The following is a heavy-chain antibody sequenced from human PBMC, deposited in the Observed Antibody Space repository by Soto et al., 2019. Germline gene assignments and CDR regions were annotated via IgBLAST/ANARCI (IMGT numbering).Heavy chain of an antibody. CDR1: GFTFDDYA. D-gene: IGHD6-6*01. J-gene: IGHJ4*02. Sequence: QPGGSLRLSCVASGFTFDDYAVHWVRQGPGKGLEWVSGISGDSGTIGYGDSVKGRFTISRDNAKNSLLLRLNSLRTEDTAVYYCARGLGSFFTFDLWGLGTPVTVSS. V-gene: IGHV3-9*01. CDR3: ARGLGSFFTFDL. CDR2: ISGDSGTI.